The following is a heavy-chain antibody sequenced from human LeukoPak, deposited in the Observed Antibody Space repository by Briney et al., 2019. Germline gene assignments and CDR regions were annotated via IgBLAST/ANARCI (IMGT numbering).Heavy chain of an antibody. J-gene: IGHJ5*02. CDR3: AKEKGDYASDWFDP. D-gene: IGHD4-17*01. V-gene: IGHV3-30*02. CDR2: IRYDGSNK. Sequence: GGSLRLSCAASGFTFSSYGMHWVRQAPGKGLEWVAFIRYDGSNKYYADSVKGRFTISRDNSKNTLYLQMNSLRAEDTAVYYCAKEKGDYASDWFDPWGQGTLVTVSP. CDR1: GFTFSSYG.